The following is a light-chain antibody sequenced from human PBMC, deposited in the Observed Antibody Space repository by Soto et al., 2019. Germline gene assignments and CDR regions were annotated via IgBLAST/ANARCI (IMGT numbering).Light chain of an antibody. J-gene: IGKJ1*01. CDR3: QQYNNYPYT. CDR2: EAS. Sequence: DIQMTQSPSTLSASVGDRVTITCRASQSTSTWLAWYQQRPGKAPKLLIYEASRLESGVPSRFSGSGSGTEFTLTISSLQPDDFATYYCQQYNNYPYTFGQGTKVEIK. V-gene: IGKV1-5*03. CDR1: QSTSTW.